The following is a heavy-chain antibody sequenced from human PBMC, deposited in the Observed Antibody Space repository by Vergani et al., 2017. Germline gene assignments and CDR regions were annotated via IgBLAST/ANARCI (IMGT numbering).Heavy chain of an antibody. Sequence: QLQLQESGPGLVKPSETLSLTCTVSGGSISSSSYYWGWIRQPPGKGLEWIGSIYYSGSTYYNPSLKSRVTISVDTSKNQFSLKLSSVTAADTAVYYCPGHSSSWVEYFQHWGQGTLVTVSS. J-gene: IGHJ1*01. V-gene: IGHV4-39*01. CDR3: PGHSSSWVEYFQH. D-gene: IGHD6-13*01. CDR1: GGSISSSSYY. CDR2: IYYSGST.